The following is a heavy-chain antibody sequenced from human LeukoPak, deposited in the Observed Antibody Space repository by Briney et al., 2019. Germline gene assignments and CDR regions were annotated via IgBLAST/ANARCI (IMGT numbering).Heavy chain of an antibody. CDR2: IIPIFGTA. J-gene: IGHJ5*02. D-gene: IGHD1-26*01. V-gene: IGHV1-69*06. CDR3: ARDNSVGDYAWWFDP. Sequence: RASVKVSCKASGGTFSSYAISWVRQAPGQGLEWMGGIIPIFGTANYAQKFQGRVTITADKSTSTAYMELSSLRSEDTAVYYCARDNSVGDYAWWFDPWGQGTLVTVSS. CDR1: GGTFSSYA.